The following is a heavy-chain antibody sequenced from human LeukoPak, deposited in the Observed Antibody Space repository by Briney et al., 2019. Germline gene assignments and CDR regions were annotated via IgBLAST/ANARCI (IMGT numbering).Heavy chain of an antibody. CDR1: GFTFSSYA. J-gene: IGHJ4*02. Sequence: GGSLRLSCAASGFTFSSYAMHWVRQAPGKGLEWVAVILYDGSNKYYADSVKGRFTISRDISKNTLYLQMNSLRAEDTAVYYCAKGYDSGGWRQSDYWGQGTLVTVSS. D-gene: IGHD6-19*01. CDR3: AKGYDSGGWRQSDY. V-gene: IGHV3-30*04. CDR2: ILYDGSNK.